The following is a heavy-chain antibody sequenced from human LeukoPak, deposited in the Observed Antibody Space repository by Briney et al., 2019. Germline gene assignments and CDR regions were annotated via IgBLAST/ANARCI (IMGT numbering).Heavy chain of an antibody. CDR1: GFTFSSYG. CDR2: ISSSSSYI. CDR3: ARSSILEWLPYYYYYMDV. V-gene: IGHV3-21*01. J-gene: IGHJ6*03. Sequence: GGSLRLSCAASGFTFSSYGMNWVRQAPGKGLEWVSSISSSSSYIYYADSVKGRFTISRDNAKNSLYLQMNSLRAEDTAMYYCARSSILEWLPYYYYYMDVWGKGTTVTVSS. D-gene: IGHD3-3*01.